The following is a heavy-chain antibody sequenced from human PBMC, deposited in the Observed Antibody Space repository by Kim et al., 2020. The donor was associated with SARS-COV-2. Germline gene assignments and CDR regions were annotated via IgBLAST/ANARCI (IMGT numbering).Heavy chain of an antibody. Sequence: GGSLRLSCAASGFTFSSYSMNWVRQAPGKGLEWVSSISSSSSYIYYADSVKGRFTISRDNAKNSLYLQMNSLRAEDTAVYYCARDSHRFCSSTSCMTGGDYWGQGTLVTVSS. CDR1: GFTFSSYS. V-gene: IGHV3-21*01. CDR3: ARDSHRFCSSTSCMTGGDY. D-gene: IGHD2-2*01. CDR2: ISSSSSYI. J-gene: IGHJ4*02.